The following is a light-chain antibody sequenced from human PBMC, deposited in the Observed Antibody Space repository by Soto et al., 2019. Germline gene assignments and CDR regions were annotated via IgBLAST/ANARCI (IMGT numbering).Light chain of an antibody. CDR3: QHYGSSPGLT. Sequence: EIVMTQSPATLSVSPGERATLSCRASQSVSSDLAWYHQKPGQAPRLLIYGASTRATGIPARFSGGGSGTEFTLTISSLQSEDFVVYYCQHYGSSPGLTFCGGAKV. V-gene: IGKV3-15*01. CDR1: QSVSSD. J-gene: IGKJ4*01. CDR2: GAS.